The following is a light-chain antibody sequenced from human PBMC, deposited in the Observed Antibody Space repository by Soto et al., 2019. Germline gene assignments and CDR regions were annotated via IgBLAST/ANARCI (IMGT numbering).Light chain of an antibody. J-gene: IGLJ1*01. CDR2: EVS. Sequence: QSALTQPHSVSGSPGQSVTISCTGTSSDVGSYNRVSWYQQPPGTAPKLMIYEVSNRPSGVPDRFSGSKSGNTDSLTISGLQAEDKADYYCSSYTSSSTTYVFGTGTKLTVL. CDR1: SSDVGSYNR. V-gene: IGLV2-18*02. CDR3: SSYTSSSTTYV.